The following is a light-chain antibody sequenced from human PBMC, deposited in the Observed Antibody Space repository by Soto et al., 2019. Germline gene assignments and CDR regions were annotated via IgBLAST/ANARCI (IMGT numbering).Light chain of an antibody. CDR3: QQCGSSPRS. CDR2: GAS. J-gene: IGKJ1*01. CDR1: QSVSSTY. Sequence: EIVLTQSPGTLSLSPGERATLSCRASQSVSSTYLAWYQHKLGQAPRLLIYGASSKASGIPDRFSGSGSGTDFTLTISRLEPEDFAVYYCQQCGSSPRSFGQGTKVDIK. V-gene: IGKV3-20*01.